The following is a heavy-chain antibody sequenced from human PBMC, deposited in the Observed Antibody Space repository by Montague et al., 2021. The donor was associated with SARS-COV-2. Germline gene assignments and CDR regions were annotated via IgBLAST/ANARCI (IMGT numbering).Heavy chain of an antibody. D-gene: IGHD3-10*01. J-gene: IGHJ4*02. Sequence: SRSLSWAASGFNFKNYELNWVRQAPGKGLEWLSFISARDDSIHYADSVRGRFTISREDAKNSLYLQMDNLRVEDTALYYCARSYGSGKIDSWGQGTLVTGSS. CDR3: ARSYGSGKIDS. CDR1: GFNFKNYE. V-gene: IGHV3-48*03. CDR2: ISARDDSI.